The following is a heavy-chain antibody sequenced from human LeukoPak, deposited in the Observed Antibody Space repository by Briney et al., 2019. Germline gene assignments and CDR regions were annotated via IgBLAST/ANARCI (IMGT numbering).Heavy chain of an antibody. CDR3: ARETEKQWHY. J-gene: IGHJ3*01. CDR2: IFHTGYT. D-gene: IGHD6-19*01. V-gene: IGHV4-38-2*02. Sequence: SETLSLTCTVSGYPISMGYFWGWIRQPPGKGLEWIGSIFHTGYTFYDPSFKRRLTISVDTSKNQFSLRLSSVTAADTAVYYCARETEKQWHYWGHGTMVTVTS. CDR1: GYPISMGYF.